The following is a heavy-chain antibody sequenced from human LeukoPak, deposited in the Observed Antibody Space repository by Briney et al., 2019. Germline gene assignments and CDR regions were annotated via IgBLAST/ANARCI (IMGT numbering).Heavy chain of an antibody. CDR3: ARQGFLYCGGDCYSGWFDP. V-gene: IGHV7-4-1*02. CDR1: GYTFTSYA. Sequence: ASVKVSCTASGYTFTSYAMNWVRQAPGQGLEWMGWINTNTGNPTYAQGFTGRFVFSLDTSVSTAYLQISSLKAEDTAVYYCARQGFLYCGGDCYSGWFDPWGQGTLVTVSS. J-gene: IGHJ5*02. CDR2: INTNTGNP. D-gene: IGHD2-21*02.